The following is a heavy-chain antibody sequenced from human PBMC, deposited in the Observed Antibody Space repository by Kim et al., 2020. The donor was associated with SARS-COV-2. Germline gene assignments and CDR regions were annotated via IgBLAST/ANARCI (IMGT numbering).Heavy chain of an antibody. CDR2: IRSSGSTI. J-gene: IGHJ6*02. CDR1: GFTFSSYE. Sequence: GGSLRLSCAASGFTFSSYEMNWVRQAPGKGLEWVSYIRSSGSTIYYADSVKGRFTISRDNAKNSLYLQMNSLRAEDTAVYYCAMWLLRYYYYGMDVWGQGTTVAVSS. D-gene: IGHD3-22*01. CDR3: AMWLLRYYYYGMDV. V-gene: IGHV3-48*03.